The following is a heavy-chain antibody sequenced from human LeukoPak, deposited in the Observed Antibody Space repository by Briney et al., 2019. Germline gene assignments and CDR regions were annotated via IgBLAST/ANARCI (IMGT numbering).Heavy chain of an antibody. V-gene: IGHV3-23*01. CDR2: ISASGGST. Sequence: GGSLRLSCAASGFTVSSNYMSWVRQAPGKGLEWVSGISASGGSTYYADSVKGRFTISRDNSKNTLYLQMNSLRAEDTAVYYCAKGGSYSLSHAFDIWGQGTMVTASS. CDR1: GFTVSSNY. D-gene: IGHD1-26*01. CDR3: AKGGSYSLSHAFDI. J-gene: IGHJ3*02.